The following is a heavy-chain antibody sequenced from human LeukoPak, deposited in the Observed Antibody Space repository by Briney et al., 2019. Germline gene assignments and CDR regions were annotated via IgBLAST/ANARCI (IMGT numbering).Heavy chain of an antibody. J-gene: IGHJ6*02. CDR2: IIPIFGTA. V-gene: IGHV1-69*13. Sequence: ASVTVSCKASGGTFSSYAISWVRQAPGQGLEWMGGIIPIFGTANYAQKFQGRVTITADESTSTAYMGLSSLRSEDTAVYYCATGRSGYSNYYYYYGMDVWGQGTTVTVSS. D-gene: IGHD3-3*01. CDR1: GGTFSSYA. CDR3: ATGRSGYSNYYYYYGMDV.